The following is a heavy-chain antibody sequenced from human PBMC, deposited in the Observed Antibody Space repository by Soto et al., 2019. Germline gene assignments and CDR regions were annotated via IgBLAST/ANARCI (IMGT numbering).Heavy chain of an antibody. CDR3: ARIQRYIAARLLDVDY. D-gene: IGHD6-6*01. Sequence: QVTLKESGPVLVKPTETLTLTCTVSGFSLSNARMGVSWIRQPPGKALEWLAHIFSNDEKSYSTSLKSRLTISKDTSKSQAVLTMTNMDPVDIATYYCARIQRYIAARLLDVDYWGQGTLVTVSS. CDR1: GFSLSNARMG. J-gene: IGHJ4*02. V-gene: IGHV2-26*01. CDR2: IFSNDEK.